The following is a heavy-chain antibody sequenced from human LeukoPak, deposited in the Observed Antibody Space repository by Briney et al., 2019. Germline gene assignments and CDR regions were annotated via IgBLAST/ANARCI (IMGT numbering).Heavy chain of an antibody. J-gene: IGHJ5*01. Sequence: GGSLRLSCAASGFTFSDSYMTWVRQAPGKGVEWVAYISGSGHDINYSDSVKGRFTISRDNAKNSLYLQMSSLRVEDTTVYYCARDPRHFDSCGQGTLVTVSS. D-gene: IGHD6-6*01. V-gene: IGHV3-11*04. CDR2: ISGSGHDI. CDR1: GFTFSDSY. CDR3: ARDPRHFDS.